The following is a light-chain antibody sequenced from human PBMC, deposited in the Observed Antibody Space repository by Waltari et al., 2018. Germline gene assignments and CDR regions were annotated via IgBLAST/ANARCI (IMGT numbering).Light chain of an antibody. V-gene: IGKV3-11*01. Sequence: IVLTLSPGTLSVSLGERATLSCRASQSVSYLAWYQQQSGQAPRLLIYDASNRASGVPPRFSGSGSGSDFTLTISNVEPEDFAVYYCLQRNTWSFGQGTRLDIK. CDR3: LQRNTWS. CDR1: QSVSY. CDR2: DAS. J-gene: IGKJ5*01.